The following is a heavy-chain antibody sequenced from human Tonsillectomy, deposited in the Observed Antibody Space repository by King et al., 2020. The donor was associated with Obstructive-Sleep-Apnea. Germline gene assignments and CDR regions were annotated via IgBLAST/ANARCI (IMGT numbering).Heavy chain of an antibody. CDR1: GFTFSSYA. Sequence: VQLVESGGTLVQPGGSLRLSCAASGFTFSSYAISWVRQAPGKGLEWVSGISSSGGSTYYADSVKGRFTISRDNSKNTLYLQLNSLRAEDTAVYYCAKERQQLLDYWGQGTLVTVSS. D-gene: IGHD6-13*01. CDR2: ISSSGGST. CDR3: AKERQQLLDY. V-gene: IGHV3-23*04. J-gene: IGHJ4*02.